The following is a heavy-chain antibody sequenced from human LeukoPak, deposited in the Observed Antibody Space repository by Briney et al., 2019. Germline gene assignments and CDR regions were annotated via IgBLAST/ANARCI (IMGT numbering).Heavy chain of an antibody. CDR2: ISSRSSNT. D-gene: IGHD3-22*01. Sequence: GGSLRLSCAASGFTFSDYYMSWIRQAPGKGLEWVTYISSRSSNTNYAAPVKGRYTIYRDNAKNSLSLQMNSQRAEDTAVYYCARESFSGDSSGYYGYWGEGALVTVSS. CDR1: GFTFSDYY. J-gene: IGHJ4*02. V-gene: IGHV3-11*06. CDR3: ARESFSGDSSGYYGY.